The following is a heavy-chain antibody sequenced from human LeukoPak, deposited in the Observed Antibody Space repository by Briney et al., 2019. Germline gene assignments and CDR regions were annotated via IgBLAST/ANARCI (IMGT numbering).Heavy chain of an antibody. CDR1: GFTFDDYG. D-gene: IGHD2-2*01. CDR3: ARENIVVVPAAMMYYYYMDV. Sequence: PGGSLRLSCAASGFTFDDYGMSWVRHAPGKGLEWVSGINWNGGSTGYADSVKGRFTISRDNAKNSLYLQMNSLRAEDTALYYCARENIVVVPAAMMYYYYMDVWGKGTTVTVSS. J-gene: IGHJ6*03. CDR2: INWNGGST. V-gene: IGHV3-20*04.